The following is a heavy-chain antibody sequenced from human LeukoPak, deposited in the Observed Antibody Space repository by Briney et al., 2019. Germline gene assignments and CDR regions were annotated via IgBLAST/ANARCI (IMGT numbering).Heavy chain of an antibody. V-gene: IGHV4-31*03. CDR3: ARREGYCSGGSCQAHDY. J-gene: IGHJ4*02. D-gene: IGHD2-15*01. Sequence: NASETLSLTCTVSGGSISSGGYYWSWIRQHPGKGLEWIGYIYYSGSTYYNPSLKSRVTISVDTSKNQFSLKLSSVPAADTAVYYCARREGYCSGGSCQAHDYWGQGTLVTVSS. CDR1: GGSISSGGYY. CDR2: IYYSGST.